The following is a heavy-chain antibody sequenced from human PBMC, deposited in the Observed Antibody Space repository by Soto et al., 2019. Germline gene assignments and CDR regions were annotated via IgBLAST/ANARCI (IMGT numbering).Heavy chain of an antibody. J-gene: IGHJ4*02. Sequence: SETLSLTCTVSGGSISSTSYYWGWIRQPPGKGLEWIGNIYYTGSTYYNPSLKSRVIISVDTSKNQFSLKLSSVTAADTAVYYCARHHDSWGQGTLVTVSS. CDR1: GGSISSTSYY. V-gene: IGHV4-39*01. CDR2: IYYTGST. CDR3: ARHHDS.